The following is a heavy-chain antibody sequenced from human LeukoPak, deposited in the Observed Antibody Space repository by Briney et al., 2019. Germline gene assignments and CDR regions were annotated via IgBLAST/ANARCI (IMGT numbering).Heavy chain of an antibody. CDR2: ISSSSSYI. V-gene: IGHV3-21*01. D-gene: IGHD3-22*01. CDR3: AREATYYYDSSGYYHPLGY. J-gene: IGHJ4*02. Sequence: GGSLRLSCAASGFTFSSYSMNWVRQAPGKGLEWVSSISSSSSYIYYADSVKGRFTISRDNAKNSLYLQMNSLRAEDTAVYYCAREATYYYDSSGYYHPLGYWGQGTLVTVSS. CDR1: GFTFSSYS.